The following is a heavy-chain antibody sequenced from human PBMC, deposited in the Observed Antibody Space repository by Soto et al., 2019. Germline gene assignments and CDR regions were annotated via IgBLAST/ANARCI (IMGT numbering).Heavy chain of an antibody. CDR1: GYTFSSYG. CDR2: ISPYDGNK. V-gene: IGHV1-18*01. Sequence: GASVKVSCKASGYTFSSYGINWVRQAPGQGLEWLGWISPYDGNKKYAQILQGRVSMTTDTSTKTAYMEVRSLRSDDTAVYYCARGGYYDSSGSRNYHYYGMNVWGQGTTVTVSS. CDR3: ARGGYYDSSGSRNYHYYGMNV. D-gene: IGHD3-22*01. J-gene: IGHJ6*02.